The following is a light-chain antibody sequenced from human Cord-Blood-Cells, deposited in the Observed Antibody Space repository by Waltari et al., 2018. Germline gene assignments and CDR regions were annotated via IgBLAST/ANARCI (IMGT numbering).Light chain of an antibody. Sequence: QLVLTQSPSASASLGASVKLTCTLSSGHSSYAIACPQQQPEKGPRYLMKLNSDGSHSKGDGIPDRFSGSSSGAERYLTISSLQSEDEADYYCQTWGTGIWVFGGGTKLTVL. CDR3: QTWGTGIWV. CDR2: LNSDGSH. CDR1: SGHSSYA. V-gene: IGLV4-69*01. J-gene: IGLJ3*02.